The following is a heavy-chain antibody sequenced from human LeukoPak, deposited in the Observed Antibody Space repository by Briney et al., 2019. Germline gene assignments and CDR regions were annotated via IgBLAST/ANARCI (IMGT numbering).Heavy chain of an antibody. CDR1: GYTFTSYY. J-gene: IGHJ4*02. Sequence: ASVKVSCKASGYTFTSYYMHWVRQAPGQGLEWMGIINPSGDSTSYAQKFQGRVTMTRDTSTSTVYMELSSLRSEDTAVYYCARDMYCSSTSCYAGWDYWGQGTLVTVSS. CDR3: ARDMYCSSTSCYAGWDY. CDR2: INPSGDST. V-gene: IGHV1-46*01. D-gene: IGHD2-2*01.